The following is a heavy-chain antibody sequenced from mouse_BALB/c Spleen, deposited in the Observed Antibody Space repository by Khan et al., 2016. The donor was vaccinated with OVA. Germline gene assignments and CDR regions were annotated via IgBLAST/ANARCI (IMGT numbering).Heavy chain of an antibody. CDR2: IWGDGST. J-gene: IGHJ4*01. Sequence: QVQLKQSGPGLVAPSQSLSITCTVSGFSLTSYGVNWVRQPPGKGLEWLGVIWGDGSTTYHSALISRLSISKDNSKSQVFLKLNSLQTDDTATYYCASFMITEEYYAMDYWGQGTSVTVSS. D-gene: IGHD2-4*01. CDR3: ASFMITEEYYAMDY. CDR1: GFSLTSYG. V-gene: IGHV2-3*01.